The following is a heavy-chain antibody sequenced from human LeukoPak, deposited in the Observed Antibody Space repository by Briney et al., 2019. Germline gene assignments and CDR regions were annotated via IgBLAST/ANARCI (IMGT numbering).Heavy chain of an antibody. CDR1: GYTFTSYG. J-gene: IGHJ5*02. CDR3: ARAKRRMDCGGHCYSWFDP. CDR2: ISAYNGNT. V-gene: IGHV1-18*01. Sequence: GASVKVSCKASGYTFTSYGISWVRQAPGQGLEWMGWISAYNGNTNYAQKLQGRVTMTTDTSTSTAYMELRSLRSDDTAVYYCARAKRRMDCGGHCYSWFDPWGQGTLVTVSS. D-gene: IGHD2-21*02.